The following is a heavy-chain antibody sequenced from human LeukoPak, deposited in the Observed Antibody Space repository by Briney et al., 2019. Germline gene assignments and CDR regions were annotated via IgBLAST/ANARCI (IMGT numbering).Heavy chain of an antibody. Sequence: GGSLRLSCAASGFTFSSYGMHWVRQAPGKGLEWVTFIRHDGSNKYYVDSVKGRFTISRDNSKSMVYLQMNSLRSEDTAVYYCAKEGTASKPSDLDYWGQGTLVTVSS. CDR1: GFTFSSYG. CDR3: AKEGTASKPSDLDY. V-gene: IGHV3-30*02. J-gene: IGHJ4*02. D-gene: IGHD1/OR15-1a*01. CDR2: IRHDGSNK.